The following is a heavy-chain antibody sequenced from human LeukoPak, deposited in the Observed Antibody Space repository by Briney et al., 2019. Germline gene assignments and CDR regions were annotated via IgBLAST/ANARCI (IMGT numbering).Heavy chain of an antibody. CDR3: ARTVSSGWSTIFDY. D-gene: IGHD6-19*01. CDR1: GFTFSSST. Sequence: SVKVSCKASGFTFSSSTMQWVRQARGQRLEWIGWIVVGSGNTNYAQKFQGRVTMTRDTSTSTVYMELSSLRSEDTAVYYCARTVSSGWSTIFDYWGQGTLVTVSS. J-gene: IGHJ4*02. V-gene: IGHV1-58*02. CDR2: IVVGSGNT.